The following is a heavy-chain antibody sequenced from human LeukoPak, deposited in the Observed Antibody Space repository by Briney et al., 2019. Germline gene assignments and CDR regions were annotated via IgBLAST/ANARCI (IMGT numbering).Heavy chain of an antibody. CDR1: GGSISSTSYH. CDR3: ARVAAARTRWFDP. Sequence: SETLSLTCTVSGGSISSTSYHWGWIRQPPGKGLDWIGTIYYSGTTYYNPSLKSRVTISVDTSKNQFSLKLSSVIAADTAVYYCARVAAARTRWFDPRGQGTLVTVSS. J-gene: IGHJ5*02. CDR2: IYYSGTT. D-gene: IGHD6-13*01. V-gene: IGHV4-39*01.